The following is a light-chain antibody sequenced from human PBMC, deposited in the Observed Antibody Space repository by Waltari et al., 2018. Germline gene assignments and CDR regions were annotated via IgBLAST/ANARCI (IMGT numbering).Light chain of an antibody. Sequence: QSALTQSASVSGSPGQSITFSCTGLNSAFGTCDFVSWYQQHPGKVPKLIIYDVTNRPSGVSTRFSGSKSGNTASLTISGLQSEDEADYYCSSYTSTNSLVFGTGTKVTVL. V-gene: IGLV2-14*03. CDR1: NSAFGTCDF. CDR3: SSYTSTNSLV. CDR2: DVT. J-gene: IGLJ1*01.